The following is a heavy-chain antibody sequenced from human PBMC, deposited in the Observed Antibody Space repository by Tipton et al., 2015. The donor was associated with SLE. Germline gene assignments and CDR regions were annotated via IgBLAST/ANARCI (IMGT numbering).Heavy chain of an antibody. V-gene: IGHV4-39*07. CDR3: ASGRFLEGVLDSWFGP. D-gene: IGHD3-3*01. J-gene: IGHJ5*02. Sequence: TLSLTCTVSGGSISSSSYCWGWIRQPPGKGLEWIGESNHSGSTNYNPSLKSRVTISVDTSRKQFSLRLSSVTAADTAFYYCASGRFLEGVLDSWFGPWGQGTLVTVSS. CDR2: SNHSGST. CDR1: GGSISSSSYC.